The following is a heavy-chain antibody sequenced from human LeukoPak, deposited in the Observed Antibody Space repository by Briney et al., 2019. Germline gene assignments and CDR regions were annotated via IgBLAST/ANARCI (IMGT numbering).Heavy chain of an antibody. CDR2: IKQDGSEK. Sequence: GGSLRLSCAASGFTFSSYWMSWVRQAPGKGLEWVANIKQDGSEKYYVGSVKGRFTISRDNAKNSLYLQTNSLRAEDTAVYYCARDRINGDSFDYWGQGTLVTVSS. CDR1: GFTFSSYW. CDR3: ARDRINGDSFDY. D-gene: IGHD4-17*01. J-gene: IGHJ4*02. V-gene: IGHV3-7*01.